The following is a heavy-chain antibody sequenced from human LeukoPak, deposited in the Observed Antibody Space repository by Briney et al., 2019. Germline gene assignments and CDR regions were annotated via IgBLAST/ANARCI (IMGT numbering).Heavy chain of an antibody. CDR1: GFTFSSYV. CDR3: AQRSRELLT. CDR2: ISGSGGRT. Sequence: GGSLRLSCAASGFTFSSYVMSWVRQAPGKGLEWVSAISGSGGRTYYADSVKGRFAISRDNSKNTLFLQMDSRRAEDTAIYYCAQRSRELLTWGQGTLVTVSS. J-gene: IGHJ5*02. V-gene: IGHV3-23*01. D-gene: IGHD1-26*01.